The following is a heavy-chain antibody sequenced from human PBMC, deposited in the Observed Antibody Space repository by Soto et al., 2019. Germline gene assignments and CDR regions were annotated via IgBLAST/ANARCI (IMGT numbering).Heavy chain of an antibody. D-gene: IGHD1-7*01. CDR3: ARDPDITGTTPVTHFDY. CDR2: IIPILGIA. CDR1: GGTFSSYT. J-gene: IGHJ4*02. V-gene: IGHV1-69*04. Sequence: GASVKVSYKASGGTFSSYTISWVRQAPGQGLEWMGRIIPILGIANYAQKFQGRVTITADKSTSTAYMELSSLRSEDTAVYYCARDPDITGTTPVTHFDYWGQGTLVTVSP.